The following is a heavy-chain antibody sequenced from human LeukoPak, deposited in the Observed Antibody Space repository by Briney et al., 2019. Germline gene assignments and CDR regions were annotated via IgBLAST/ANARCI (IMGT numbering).Heavy chain of an antibody. CDR1: GYTFTSYG. J-gene: IGHJ5*02. D-gene: IGHD6-19*01. CDR3: ARDIAVAGTIWFDP. Sequence: ASVKLSCKASGYTFTSYGISWVRQAPGQGLEWRGWISAYNGNTNYAQKLQGRVTMTTDTSTSKAYMELRSLRSDDTAVYYCARDIAVAGTIWFDPWGQGTLVTVSS. CDR2: ISAYNGNT. V-gene: IGHV1-18*04.